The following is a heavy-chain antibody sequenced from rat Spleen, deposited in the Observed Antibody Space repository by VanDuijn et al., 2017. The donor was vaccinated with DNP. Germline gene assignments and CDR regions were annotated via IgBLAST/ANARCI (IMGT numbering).Heavy chain of an antibody. Sequence: QVQLKESGPGLVQPSQTLSLACTVSGFSLTSYHVHWIRQPSGKGLEWMGLIWTGGSTEYNSTLKSRLSISRDTSKSQVFLKMNSLQTEDTATYYCTTRGQTGTSDYWGQGVMVTVSS. CDR2: IWTGGST. J-gene: IGHJ2*01. D-gene: IGHD5-1*01. CDR3: TTRGQTGTSDY. CDR1: GFSLTSYH. V-gene: IGHV2-43*01.